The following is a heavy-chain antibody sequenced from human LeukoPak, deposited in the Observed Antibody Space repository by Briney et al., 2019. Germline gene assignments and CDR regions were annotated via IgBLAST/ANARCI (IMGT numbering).Heavy chain of an antibody. J-gene: IGHJ4*02. D-gene: IGHD1-26*01. Sequence: PGGSLRLSCAASGFTFSSYAMSWVRQAPGKGLEWVSAISGSGGSTYYADSVKGRFTISRDNSKNTLYLQMHSLRAEDTAVYYCAKTPSGSYYGHYWGQGTLVTVSS. V-gene: IGHV3-23*01. CDR1: GFTFSSYA. CDR2: ISGSGGST. CDR3: AKTPSGSYYGHY.